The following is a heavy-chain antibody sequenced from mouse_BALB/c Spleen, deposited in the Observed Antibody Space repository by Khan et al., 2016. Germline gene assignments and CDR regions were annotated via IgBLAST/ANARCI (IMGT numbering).Heavy chain of an antibody. V-gene: IGHV3-2*02. CDR2: ISYSGST. CDR3: ARSGDGYYVGAMDY. CDR1: GYSITSDYA. D-gene: IGHD2-3*01. Sequence: QLQESGPGLVKPSQSLSLTCTVTGYSITSDYAWNWIRQFPGNKLEWMGYISYSGSTSYNPSLKSRISITRDTSKNQFFLQLNSVTTEDTATYYCARSGDGYYVGAMDYWGQGTSVTVSS. J-gene: IGHJ4*01.